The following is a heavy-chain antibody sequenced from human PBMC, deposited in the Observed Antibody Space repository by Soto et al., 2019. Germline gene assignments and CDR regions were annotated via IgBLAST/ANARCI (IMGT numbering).Heavy chain of an antibody. J-gene: IGHJ6*02. CDR2: ISSSSSYT. Sequence: GGSLRLSCAASGFTFSDYYMSWIRQAPGKGLEWVSYISSSSSYTNYADSVKGRFTISRDNAKNSLYLQMNSLRAEDTAVYYCASTYDYYYYGMDVWGQGTTVTVSS. CDR1: GFTFSDYY. V-gene: IGHV3-11*06. CDR3: ASTYDYYYYGMDV. D-gene: IGHD3-22*01.